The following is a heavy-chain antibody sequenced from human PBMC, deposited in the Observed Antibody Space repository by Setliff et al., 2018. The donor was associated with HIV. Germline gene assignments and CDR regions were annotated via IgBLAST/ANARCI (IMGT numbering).Heavy chain of an antibody. CDR2: IWYDGSNK. Sequence: GGSLRLSCAASGFTFSSYGVHWVRQAPGKGLEWVAVIWYDGSNKYYADSVKGRFTISRDNSKNTLYLQMNSLRAENTALYYCAKDIRHSGYDHFDYWGQGALVTVSS. V-gene: IGHV3-30*02. CDR1: GFTFSSYG. J-gene: IGHJ4*02. D-gene: IGHD5-12*01. CDR3: AKDIRHSGYDHFDY.